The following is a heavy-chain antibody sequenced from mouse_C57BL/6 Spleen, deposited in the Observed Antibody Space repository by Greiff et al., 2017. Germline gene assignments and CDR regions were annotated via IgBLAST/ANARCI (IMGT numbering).Heavy chain of an antibody. J-gene: IGHJ3*01. CDR1: GYTFTSYW. D-gene: IGHD4-1*01. CDR3: AERKLGRSWFAY. Sequence: QVQLQQPGAELVKPGASVKLSCKASGYTFTSYWMHWVKQRPGQGLEWIGMIHPNSGSTNYNEQFKSKATLNVDKSSSTAYMQLSSLTSEDSSVYYCAERKLGRSWFAYWGQGTLVTVSA. CDR2: IHPNSGST. V-gene: IGHV1-64*01.